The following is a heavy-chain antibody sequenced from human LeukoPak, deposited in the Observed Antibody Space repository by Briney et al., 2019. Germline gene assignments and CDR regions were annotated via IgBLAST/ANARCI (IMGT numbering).Heavy chain of an antibody. CDR2: IYYSGST. CDR1: GGSISSSSYY. Sequence: KPSETLSLTCTVSGGSISSSSYYWGWIRQAPGKGLEWIGSIYYSGSTYYNPSLKSRVTISVDTSKNQFSLKLSSVTAADTAVYYCARVMGGYCSGGSCNYWGQRTLVTVSS. J-gene: IGHJ4*02. V-gene: IGHV4-39*07. CDR3: ARVMGGYCSGGSCNY. D-gene: IGHD2-15*01.